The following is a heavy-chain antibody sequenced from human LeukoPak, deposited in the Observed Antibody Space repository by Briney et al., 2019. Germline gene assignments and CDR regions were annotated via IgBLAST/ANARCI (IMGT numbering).Heavy chain of an antibody. CDR2: XXXIFGTA. D-gene: IGHD2-2*01. CDR3: ARDTGPYCSSTSCYALDY. CDR1: GGTFSSYA. Sequence: ASVKVSCKAPGGTFSSYAISWVRQAPGQGLEXXXXXXXIFGTANYAQKFQGRVTITADESTSTAYMELSSLRSEDTAVYYCARDTGPYCSSTSCYALDYWGQGTLVTVSS. J-gene: IGHJ4*02. V-gene: IGHV1-69*01.